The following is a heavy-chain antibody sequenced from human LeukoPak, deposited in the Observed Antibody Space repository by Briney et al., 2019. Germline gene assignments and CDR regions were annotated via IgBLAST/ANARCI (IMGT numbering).Heavy chain of an antibody. D-gene: IGHD3-16*01. CDR2: ISSSSNYI. V-gene: IGHV3-21*01. CDR3: ARGLRGDFDY. Sequence: PGGSLRLSCAASGFTFSSYSMNWVRQAPGKGLEWVSSISSSSNYIHYADSVKGRFTISRDNAKNSLYLQMDSLRAEDTAVYYCARGLRGDFDYWGQGTLVTVSS. CDR1: GFTFSSYS. J-gene: IGHJ4*02.